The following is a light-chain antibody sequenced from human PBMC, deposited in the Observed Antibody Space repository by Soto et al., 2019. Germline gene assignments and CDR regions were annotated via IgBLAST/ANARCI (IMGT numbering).Light chain of an antibody. Sequence: EIVMTQSPATLSVSPGERVTLSCRARQSVGSNLAWYQQKPGQAPRLLIYGASTRATGIPARFSGSGSGTEFTLTISSLQPDDFATYYCQQYNSYSFGQGTKVDI. V-gene: IGKV3-15*01. J-gene: IGKJ1*01. CDR2: GAS. CDR1: QSVGSN. CDR3: QQYNSYS.